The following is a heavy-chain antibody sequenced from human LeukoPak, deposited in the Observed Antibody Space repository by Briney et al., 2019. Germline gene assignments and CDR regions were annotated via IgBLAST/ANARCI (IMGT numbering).Heavy chain of an antibody. CDR2: IFYSGST. Sequence: SETLSLTCTVSGGSISTSNYYWGWIRQPPGKGLEWIGNIFYSGSTYYSPSLRSRVTISLDTSKNQFSLKLSSVTAADTAVYYCARGDYHGSGKNPPLDYYYYYMDVWGKGTTVTISS. V-gene: IGHV4-39*07. J-gene: IGHJ6*03. CDR1: GGSISTSNYY. D-gene: IGHD3-10*01. CDR3: ARGDYHGSGKNPPLDYYYYYMDV.